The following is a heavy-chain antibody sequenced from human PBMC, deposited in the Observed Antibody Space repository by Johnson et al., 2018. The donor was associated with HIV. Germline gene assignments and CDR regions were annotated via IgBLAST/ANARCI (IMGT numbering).Heavy chain of an antibody. J-gene: IGHJ3*02. D-gene: IGHD1-20*01. CDR3: AKDLNPDNWNPDAFDI. CDR1: GFTFSRFG. CDR2: IRYDGSDK. Sequence: VQLVESGGGVVQPGGSLRLSCVASGFTFSRFGMHWVRQSPGKGLEWVAFIRYDGSDKYYADSVKGRFTISRDNSKNTLYLQMNSLRAEDTAVYYCAKDLNPDNWNPDAFDIWGQGTMVIVSS. V-gene: IGHV3-30*02.